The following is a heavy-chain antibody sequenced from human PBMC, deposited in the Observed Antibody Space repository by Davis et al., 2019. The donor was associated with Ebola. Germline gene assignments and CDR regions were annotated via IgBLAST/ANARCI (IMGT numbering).Heavy chain of an antibody. D-gene: IGHD3-16*01. CDR1: GYSFTNYY. CDR2: INPNSGGT. CDR3: ASGAFGYYYYGMDV. V-gene: IGHV1-2*02. J-gene: IGHJ6*02. Sequence: ASVKVSCKASGYSFTNYYMHWVRQAPGQGLEWMGWINPNSGGTNYAQKFQGRVTMTRDTSISTAYMELSRLRSDDTAVYYCASGAFGYYYYGMDVWGQGTTVTVSS.